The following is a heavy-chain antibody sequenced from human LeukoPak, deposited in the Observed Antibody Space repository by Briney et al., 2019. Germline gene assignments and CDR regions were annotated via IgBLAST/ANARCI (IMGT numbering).Heavy chain of an antibody. J-gene: IGHJ6*03. Sequence: SETLSLSCTVSGGSVSRSSFYWGWIRQPPGKGLEWIGNIYYSGSTYYNPSLKSPVTISIDTSKNQFSLKLSSVTAADTAVYYRARVEGEEWGPNYYYMDVWGKGTTVTVSS. V-gene: IGHV4-39*07. CDR1: GGSVSRSSFY. CDR2: IYYSGST. CDR3: ARVEGEEWGPNYYYMDV. D-gene: IGHD3-16*01.